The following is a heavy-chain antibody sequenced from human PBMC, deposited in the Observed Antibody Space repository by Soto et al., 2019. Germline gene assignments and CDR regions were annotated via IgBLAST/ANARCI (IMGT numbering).Heavy chain of an antibody. Sequence: PSVKVSCKASGFTFTSSAMQWVRQARGQRLEWIGWIVVGSGNTNYAQKFQERVTITRDMSTSTAYMELSSLRSEDTAVYYCAACVLDCSNGVSYSAANAFDIWGQGTMVTVSS. CDR2: IVVGSGNT. V-gene: IGHV1-58*02. CDR3: AACVLDCSNGVSYSAANAFDI. J-gene: IGHJ3*02. CDR1: GFTFTSSA. D-gene: IGHD2-8*01.